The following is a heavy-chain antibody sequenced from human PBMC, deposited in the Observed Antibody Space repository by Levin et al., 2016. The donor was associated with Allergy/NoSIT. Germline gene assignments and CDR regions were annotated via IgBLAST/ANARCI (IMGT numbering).Heavy chain of an antibody. CDR3: AKSILNFWSGYYRDQHFDY. Sequence: GGSLRLSCAASGFTFSSYAMSWVRQAPGKGLEWVSAISGSGGSTYYADSVKGRFTISRDNSKNTLYLQMNSLRAEDTAVYYCAKSILNFWSGYYRDQHFDYWGQGTLVTVSS. D-gene: IGHD3-3*01. CDR2: ISGSGGST. J-gene: IGHJ4*02. CDR1: GFTFSSYA. V-gene: IGHV3-23*01.